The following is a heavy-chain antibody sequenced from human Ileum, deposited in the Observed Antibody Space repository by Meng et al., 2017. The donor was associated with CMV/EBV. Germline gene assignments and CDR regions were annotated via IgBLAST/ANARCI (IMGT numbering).Heavy chain of an antibody. CDR1: GFTLTSFA. Sequence: SGFTLTSFAMGWVRQAPGAGLEWVSATSGNGAFIYYADSVKGRFTISRDKSRGTLYLQMNNLGVEDTGIYYCAKYKWRCESGGCPLDYWGQGTLVTVSS. D-gene: IGHD2-15*01. J-gene: IGHJ4*02. CDR2: TSGNGAFI. CDR3: AKYKWRCESGGCPLDY. V-gene: IGHV3-23*01.